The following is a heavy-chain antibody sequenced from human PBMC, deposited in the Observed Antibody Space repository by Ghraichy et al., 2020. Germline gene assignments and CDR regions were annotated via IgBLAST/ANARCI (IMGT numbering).Heavy chain of an antibody. D-gene: IGHD3-3*01. CDR2: ISYDGSNK. CDR3: AKAGSYYDFWSGPDYYGMDV. V-gene: IGHV3-30*18. CDR1: GFTFSSYG. Sequence: GGSLRLSCAASGFTFSSYGMHWVRQAPGKGLEWVAVISYDGSNKYYADSVKGRFTISRDNSKNTLYLQMNSLRAEDTAVYYCAKAGSYYDFWSGPDYYGMDVWGQGTTVTVSS. J-gene: IGHJ6*02.